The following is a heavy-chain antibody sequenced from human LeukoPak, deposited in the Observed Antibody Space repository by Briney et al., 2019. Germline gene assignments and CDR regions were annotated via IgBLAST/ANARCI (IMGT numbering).Heavy chain of an antibody. V-gene: IGHV1-69*02. CDR1: GGTFSSYT. CDR3: ARGGSSGWYDWSFDL. J-gene: IGHJ2*01. CDR2: IIPILGIA. D-gene: IGHD6-19*01. Sequence: SVKVSCKASGGTFSSYTISLVRQAPGHGLEWMGRIIPILGIANYAQKFQGRVTITADKSTSTAYMELSSLRSEDTAVYYCARGGSSGWYDWSFDLWGRGTLVTVSS.